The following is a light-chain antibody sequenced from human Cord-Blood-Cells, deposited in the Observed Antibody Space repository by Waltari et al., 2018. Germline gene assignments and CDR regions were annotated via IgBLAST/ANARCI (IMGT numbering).Light chain of an antibody. CDR3: QQYNSYSPA. CDR2: DAS. CDR1: QSISSW. J-gene: IGKJ1*01. Sequence: DIQMTQSPSTLSASVGDRVTITCRASQSISSWLAWYQQKPGKAPNILIYDASGVDSGCPSRFSGSGSGTECTLTISSLQPDDFATYYCQQYNSYSPAFGQGTKVEIK. V-gene: IGKV1-5*01.